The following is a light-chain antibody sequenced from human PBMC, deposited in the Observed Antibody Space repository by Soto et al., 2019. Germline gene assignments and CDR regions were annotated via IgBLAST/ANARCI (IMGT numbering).Light chain of an antibody. CDR3: SSYRTGGPFV. CDR1: SSDVGAYNY. V-gene: IGLV2-14*01. CDR2: EVS. Sequence: SVLTQPSSVSGSPGQSLTISCTGTSSDVGAYNYVSWYQQLPGKAPKLLISEVSNRPSGVSHRFSGSKSGNTASLTISGLQAEDEADYYCSSYRTGGPFVFGTGNKGTVL. J-gene: IGLJ1*01.